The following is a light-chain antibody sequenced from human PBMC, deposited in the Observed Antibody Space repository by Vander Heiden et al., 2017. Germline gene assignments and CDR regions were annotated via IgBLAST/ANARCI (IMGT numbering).Light chain of an antibody. Sequence: DIVFTQSPDTLSLSTGERATPSCRASQNFNSNYLAWYQQKPGQAPRLLMSGTSTRATGVPDRFSGGGSGTDFTLTVNRLESEDCAVYFCQQYGTSPVTFGQGTRLELK. CDR1: QNFNSNY. J-gene: IGKJ5*01. CDR2: GTS. CDR3: QQYGTSPVT. V-gene: IGKV3-20*01.